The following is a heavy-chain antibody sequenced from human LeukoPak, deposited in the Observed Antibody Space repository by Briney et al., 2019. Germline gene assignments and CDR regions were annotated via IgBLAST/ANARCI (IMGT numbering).Heavy chain of an antibody. CDR2: IIPMFGSA. V-gene: IGHV1-69*13. Sequence: ASVKVSCKASGGTFSNSAISWVRQAPGQGPEWMGGIIPMFGSANYAPKFQGRVTITADESTSAAYMELSRLDSDDTAIYYCARGHPAISMVRGVSSPFNYWGQGTQVTVSS. CDR1: GGTFSNSA. CDR3: ARGHPAISMVRGVSSPFNY. J-gene: IGHJ4*02. D-gene: IGHD3-10*01.